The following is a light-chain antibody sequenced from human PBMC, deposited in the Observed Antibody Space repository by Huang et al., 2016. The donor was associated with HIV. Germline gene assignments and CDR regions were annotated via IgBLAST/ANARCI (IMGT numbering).Light chain of an antibody. V-gene: IGKV1-33*01. CDR2: DAS. J-gene: IGKJ4*01. CDR3: QQYDNLPRGLT. CDR1: QDISNY. Sequence: DIQMTQSPSSLSASVGDRVTITCQASQDISNYFNWYQQKPGKAPKLLIYDASNLETGVPSRFSGSGSGTDFTFTISSLQPEDIATYYCQQYDNLPRGLTFGGGTKVEIK.